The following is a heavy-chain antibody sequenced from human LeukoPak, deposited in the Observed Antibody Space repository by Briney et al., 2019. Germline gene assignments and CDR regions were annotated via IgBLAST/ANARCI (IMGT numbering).Heavy chain of an antibody. Sequence: SETLSLTCTVSGGSISSSSYYWGWIRQPPGKGLEWIGSIYYSGSTNYNPSLKSRVTISVDTSKNQFSLKLSSVTAADTAVYYCARERLRQVYMVRGVTDYYYYGMDVWGQGTTVTVSS. CDR1: GGSISSSSYY. V-gene: IGHV4-39*07. J-gene: IGHJ6*02. D-gene: IGHD3-10*01. CDR3: ARERLRQVYMVRGVTDYYYYGMDV. CDR2: IYYSGST.